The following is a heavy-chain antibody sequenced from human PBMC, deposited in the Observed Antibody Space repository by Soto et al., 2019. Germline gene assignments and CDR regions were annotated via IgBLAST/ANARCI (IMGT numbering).Heavy chain of an antibody. D-gene: IGHD6-19*01. CDR2: LYYSDYT. J-gene: IGHJ4*02. V-gene: IGHV4-39*07. Sequence: SGTLSLTCTVSGGSISSGGYYWGWIRQPPGKGLEWIGNLYYSDYTNSNPSLKSRVTISVDTSKNQFSLKLTSVTAADTAVYYCAKVASAAQQWLLTFDHWGQGIQVTVSS. CDR3: AKVASAAQQWLLTFDH. CDR1: GGSISSGGYY.